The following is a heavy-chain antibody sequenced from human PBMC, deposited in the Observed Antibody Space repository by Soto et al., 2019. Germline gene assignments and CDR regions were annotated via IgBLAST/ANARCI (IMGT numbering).Heavy chain of an antibody. D-gene: IGHD2-8*01. V-gene: IGHV3-74*01. CDR3: ARVMANLPWYFDY. Sequence: GGSLRLSCAASGFTFSSYWMHWVRQAPGKRLVWVSRVNGDGSSTSYADPVKGRFTISRDNAKNTVHLQMDSLRAEDTAVYYCARVMANLPWYFDYWGQGTLVTVSS. J-gene: IGHJ4*02. CDR2: VNGDGSST. CDR1: GFTFSSYW.